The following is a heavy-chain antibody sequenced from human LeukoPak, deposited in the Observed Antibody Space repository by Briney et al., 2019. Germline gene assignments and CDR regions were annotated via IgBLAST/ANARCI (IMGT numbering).Heavy chain of an antibody. Sequence: GGSLRLSCAASGFTVSSNYMSWVRQAPGKGLEWVSVIYSGGSTYYADSVKGRFTISRDNSKNTLYLQMNSLRAEDTAVYYCARVAQEYYDFWSGYRDASDIWGQGTMVTVSS. J-gene: IGHJ3*02. V-gene: IGHV3-66*02. CDR1: GFTVSSNY. CDR2: IYSGGST. D-gene: IGHD3-3*01. CDR3: ARVAQEYYDFWSGYRDASDI.